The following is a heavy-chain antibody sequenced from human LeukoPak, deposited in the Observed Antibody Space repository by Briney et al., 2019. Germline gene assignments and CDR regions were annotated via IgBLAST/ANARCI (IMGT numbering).Heavy chain of an antibody. CDR1: GFSFSTYA. CDR2: ISYDGRDK. D-gene: IGHD6-13*01. Sequence: GRSLRLSCAASGFSFSTYAIHWVRQAPGKGLGWVAVISYDGRDKHHVDSVKGRFIISRDNSKNTLYLQMNSLRAEDTAVYYCARDRVRIASYYFDSWGQGTLVTVSS. J-gene: IGHJ4*02. CDR3: ARDRVRIASYYFDS. V-gene: IGHV3-30*04.